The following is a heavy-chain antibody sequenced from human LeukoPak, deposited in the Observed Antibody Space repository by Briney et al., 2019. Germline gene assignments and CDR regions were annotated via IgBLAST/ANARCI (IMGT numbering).Heavy chain of an antibody. CDR2: ISGSGGKT. Sequence: QPGGSLRLSCAASGFSFSSYAMSWVRQAPGKGLEWVSAISGSGGKTDYAGSAKGRFTISRDNSKDTVYLHMSSLRVEDTAVYYCAKEKYTSSWYGDDWGQGTLVTVSS. CDR3: AKEKYTSSWYGDD. CDR1: GFSFSSYA. D-gene: IGHD6-13*01. V-gene: IGHV3-23*01. J-gene: IGHJ4*02.